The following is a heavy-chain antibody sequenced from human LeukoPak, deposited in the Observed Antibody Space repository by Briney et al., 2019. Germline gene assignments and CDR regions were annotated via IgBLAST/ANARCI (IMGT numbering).Heavy chain of an antibody. V-gene: IGHV3-64*01. CDR3: ARDLTGTGDY. CDR1: GFTFSAYA. D-gene: IGHD1-20*01. Sequence: GGSLRLSCAASGFTFSAYAMHWVRQAPGKGLEYVSSITSDGGITYYANSVKGRFTISRDNSRNTLYLQVGSLRAEDMAVYYCARDLTGTGDYWGQGTLATVSS. J-gene: IGHJ4*02. CDR2: ITSDGGIT.